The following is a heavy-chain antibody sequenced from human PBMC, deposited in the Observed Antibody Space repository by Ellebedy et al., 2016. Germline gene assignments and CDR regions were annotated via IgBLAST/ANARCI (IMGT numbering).Heavy chain of an antibody. D-gene: IGHD5-18*01. CDR2: ISYDGSNK. Sequence: GESLKISXAASGFTFSSYGMHWVRQAPGKGLEWVAVISYDGSNKYYADSVKGRFTISRDNSKNTLYLQMNSLRTEDTAVYYCAKDQGNSYGYGAFDIWGQGTMVTVSS. J-gene: IGHJ3*02. CDR1: GFTFSSYG. CDR3: AKDQGNSYGYGAFDI. V-gene: IGHV3-30*18.